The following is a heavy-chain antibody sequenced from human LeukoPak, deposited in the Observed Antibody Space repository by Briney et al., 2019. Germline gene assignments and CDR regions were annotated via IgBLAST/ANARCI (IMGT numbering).Heavy chain of an antibody. CDR2: IYYSGST. V-gene: IGHV4-39*07. J-gene: IGHJ4*02. Sequence: SETLSLTCTVSGGSISSSSYYWGWIRQPPGKGLEWIGSIYYSGSTYYNPSLKSRVTISVDTSKNQFSLKLSSVTAADTAVYYCARVDSGSYRGAGYWGQGTLVTVSS. CDR3: ARVDSGSYRGAGY. D-gene: IGHD1-26*01. CDR1: GGSISSSSYY.